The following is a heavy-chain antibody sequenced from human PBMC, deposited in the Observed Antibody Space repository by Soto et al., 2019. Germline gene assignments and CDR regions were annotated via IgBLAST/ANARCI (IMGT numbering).Heavy chain of an antibody. CDR3: GKDGSSGWPYYYGMDV. V-gene: IGHV3-30*18. J-gene: IGHJ6*02. CDR1: GFTFSSYG. Sequence: QVQLVESGGGVVQPGRSLRLSCAASGFTFSSYGMHWVRQAPGKGLEWVAVISYDGSNKYYADSVKGRFTISRDNSKNTLYLQMSSLRAEDTAVYYCGKDGSSGWPYYYGMDVWGQGTTVTVSS. CDR2: ISYDGSNK. D-gene: IGHD6-19*01.